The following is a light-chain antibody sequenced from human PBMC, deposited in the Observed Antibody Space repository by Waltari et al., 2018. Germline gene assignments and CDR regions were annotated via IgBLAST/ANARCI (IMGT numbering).Light chain of an antibody. V-gene: IGKV3-20*01. J-gene: IGKJ1*01. Sequence: EVVLTQSPGTLPLSPGERATLSCRASQSISTYLVWYQQRPGPAPRLLIYAASTRATGIPDRFSGSGFGTDFSLTISRLEPEDFAVYYCQNHERLPATFGQGTRVEI. CDR3: QNHERLPAT. CDR2: AAS. CDR1: QSISTY.